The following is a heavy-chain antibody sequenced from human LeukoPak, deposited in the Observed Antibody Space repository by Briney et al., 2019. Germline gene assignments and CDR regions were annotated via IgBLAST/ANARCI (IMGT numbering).Heavy chain of an antibody. CDR3: ARGEVRGRYFDWLSGAAFY. CDR1: GFTFSDSY. Sequence: GGSLRLSCAASGFTFSDSYMTWIRQAPGKGLEWVSYISNSGSSIYYADSVKGRFTISRDNAKNSLYLQMNSLRAEDTAIYYCARGEVRGRYFDWLSGAAFYWGQGTLVTVSS. CDR2: ISNSGSSI. J-gene: IGHJ4*02. V-gene: IGHV3-11*04. D-gene: IGHD3-9*01.